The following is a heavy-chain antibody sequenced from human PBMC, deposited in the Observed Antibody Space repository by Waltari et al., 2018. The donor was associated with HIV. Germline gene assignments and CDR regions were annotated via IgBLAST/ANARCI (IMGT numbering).Heavy chain of an antibody. V-gene: IGHV3-9*01. CDR3: AKATSSITIFGIVIGYFDY. CDR1: GFPFDEYP. J-gene: IGHJ4*02. Sequence: EVQLVESGGGLVQPGRSLRLSCGTSGFPFDEYPIQWVRKAPEKGLEWVSGVNWNSANIGYADSVKGRFTISRDNAKNSLYLEMNSLRPEDTALYYCAKATSSITIFGIVIGYFDYWGQGTLVTVSS. D-gene: IGHD3-3*01. CDR2: VNWNSANI.